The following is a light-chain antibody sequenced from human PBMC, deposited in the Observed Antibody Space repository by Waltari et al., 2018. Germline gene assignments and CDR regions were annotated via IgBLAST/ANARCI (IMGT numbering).Light chain of an antibody. CDR3: QTGGHGTWV. J-gene: IGLJ3*02. Sequence: QLVLTQSPSASAPLGASVKLTCTLSSGHTNNIIAWHQQPPKKGPRYLMKVNSDGSHNKGDKIPERFSGSSSGAGRYLAISSLQSEDEADYYCQTGGHGTWVFGGGTKLTVL. CDR2: VNSDGSH. V-gene: IGLV4-69*01. CDR1: SGHTNNI.